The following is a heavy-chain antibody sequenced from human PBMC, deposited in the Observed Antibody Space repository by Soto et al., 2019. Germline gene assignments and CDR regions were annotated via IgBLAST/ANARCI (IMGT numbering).Heavy chain of an antibody. CDR1: GGSFSGYY. V-gene: IGHV4-34*01. J-gene: IGHJ4*02. CDR2: INHSGST. CDR3: ARGRGYSYGYRSPSCFDY. D-gene: IGHD5-18*01. Sequence: SETLSPTCAVHGGSFSGYYWSWIRQPPGKGLEWIGEINHSGSTNYNPSLKSRVTISVDTSKNQFSLKLSSVTAADTAVYYCARGRGYSYGYRSPSCFDYWGQGTLVTVSS.